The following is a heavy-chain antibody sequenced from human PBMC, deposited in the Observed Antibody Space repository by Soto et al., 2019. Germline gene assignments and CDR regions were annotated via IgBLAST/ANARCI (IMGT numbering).Heavy chain of an antibody. Sequence: GGSLRLSCAASGFTFSSYGMHWVRQAPGKGLEWVAVISYDGSNKYYADSVKGRFTISRDNSKNTLYLQMNSLRAEDTAVYYCAKGAEPKSLRYYMDVWGKGTTVTVSS. J-gene: IGHJ6*03. CDR1: GFTFSSYG. CDR3: AKGAEPKSLRYYMDV. V-gene: IGHV3-30*18. CDR2: ISYDGSNK. D-gene: IGHD2-8*01.